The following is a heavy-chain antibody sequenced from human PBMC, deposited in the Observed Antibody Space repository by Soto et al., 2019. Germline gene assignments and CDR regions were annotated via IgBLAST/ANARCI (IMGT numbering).Heavy chain of an antibody. D-gene: IGHD2-8*02. V-gene: IGHV4-34*01. Sequence: QVQLQQWGAGLLKPSETLSLTCAVYGGSFSGYYWTWIRQPPGTGLEWIGEINHSGSTNYNPSLKSRVTRSGDTSKNQFALKLTSVTAADTAVYYWARDKITGLFDYWGQGTLVTVSS. CDR1: GGSFSGYY. CDR2: INHSGST. J-gene: IGHJ4*02. CDR3: ARDKITGLFDY.